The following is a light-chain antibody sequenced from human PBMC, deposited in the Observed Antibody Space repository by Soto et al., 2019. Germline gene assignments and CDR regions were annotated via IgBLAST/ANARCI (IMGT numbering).Light chain of an antibody. CDR2: GAS. CDR3: QQYARSPYT. J-gene: IGKJ2*01. CDR1: QTVTSGY. Sequence: EIVLTQSPGTLSLSPGERAILSCRASQTVTSGYLAWYQQRPGQAPRLLIFGASNRATDIPDRFSGSGYGKDFTLTISGLEPEDFAVFYCQQYARSPYTFGQGTNLEI. V-gene: IGKV3-20*01.